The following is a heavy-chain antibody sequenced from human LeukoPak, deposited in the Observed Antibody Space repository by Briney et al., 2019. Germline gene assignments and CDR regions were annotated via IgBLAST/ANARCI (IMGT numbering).Heavy chain of an antibody. J-gene: IGHJ6*03. CDR1: CDSISNNW. CDR3: ARVMGASWFFYLDV. CDR2: TFHGGIP. D-gene: IGHD3-16*02. V-gene: IGHV4/OR15-8*01. Sequence: PSETLSLTCAVSCDSISNNWWRWVRQSPGKGLEWIGQTFHGGIPNYNPSLQSRVSMAIAKSSNQLSLRVNSVTAADTAVYYCARVMGASWFFYLDVWGKGTTVTVSS.